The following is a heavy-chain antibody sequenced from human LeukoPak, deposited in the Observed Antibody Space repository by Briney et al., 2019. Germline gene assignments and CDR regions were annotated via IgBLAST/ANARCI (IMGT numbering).Heavy chain of an antibody. CDR1: GGTFSSYA. D-gene: IGHD3-10*01. CDR2: IIPIFGTA. Sequence: GASVKVSCKASGGTFSSYAISWVRQAPGQGLEWMGGIIPIFGTANYAQKFQGRVTITADESTSTAYMELSSLRSEDTAVYYCAREGSYYYGSGSYYKGYFQHWGQGTLVTVSA. CDR3: AREGSYYYGSGSYYKGYFQH. J-gene: IGHJ1*01. V-gene: IGHV1-69*13.